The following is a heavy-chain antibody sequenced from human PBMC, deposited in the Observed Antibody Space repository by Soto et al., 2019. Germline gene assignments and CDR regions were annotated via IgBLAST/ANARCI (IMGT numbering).Heavy chain of an antibody. J-gene: IGHJ4*02. Sequence: QVQLVQSGAEVKKPGASVKVSCKASGYTFSNYGISWVRQAPGQGLEWMGWVSGYKDNTDYAQKFQGRGTMTTDTSTSTAYMEVRSLTSDDTAVYYCARDNGYSYGPYFDYWGQGTVVTVSS. CDR2: VSGYKDNT. CDR1: GYTFSNYG. CDR3: ARDNGYSYGPYFDY. V-gene: IGHV1-18*01. D-gene: IGHD5-18*01.